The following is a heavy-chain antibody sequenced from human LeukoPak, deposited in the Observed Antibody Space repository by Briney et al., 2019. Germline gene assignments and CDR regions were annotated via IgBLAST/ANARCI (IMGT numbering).Heavy chain of an antibody. J-gene: IGHJ4*02. CDR1: GFTFSNYD. D-gene: IGHD3-9*01. CDR2: ISSSSSTI. CDR3: ARGVYYDILTGYGDY. V-gene: IGHV3-48*01. Sequence: GGSLRLSCATSGFTFSNYDIHWVRQAPGKGLEWGSYISSSSSTIYYADSVKGRFTISRDNAKNSLYLQMNSLRAEDTAVYYCARGVYYDILTGYGDYWGQGTLVTVSS.